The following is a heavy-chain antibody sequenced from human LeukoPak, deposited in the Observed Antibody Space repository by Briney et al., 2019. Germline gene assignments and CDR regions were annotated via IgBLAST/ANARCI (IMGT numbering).Heavy chain of an antibody. CDR2: INPNSGGT. J-gene: IGHJ6*03. Sequence: ASVKVSCKASGYTFTGYYMHWVRQAPGQGLEWMGWINPNSGGTNYAQKFQGRVTMTRDTPISTAYMELSRLRSNDTAVYYCARADTTPPYYYYYMDVWGKGTTVTISS. CDR3: ARADTTPPYYYYYMDV. D-gene: IGHD1-26*01. CDR1: GYTFTGYY. V-gene: IGHV1-2*02.